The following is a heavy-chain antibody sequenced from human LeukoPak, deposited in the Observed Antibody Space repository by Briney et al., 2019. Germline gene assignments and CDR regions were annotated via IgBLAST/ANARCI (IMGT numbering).Heavy chain of an antibody. V-gene: IGHV4-59*08. CDR2: IYYSGST. J-gene: IGHJ6*02. Sequence: SETLSLTCTVSGGSISSYYWSWIRQPPGKGLEWIGYIYYSGSTDYSPSLKSRVTISVDTSKNQFSLKLSSVTAADTAVYYCARLRTAAYYYGMDVWGQGTTVTVSS. CDR3: ARLRTAAYYYGMDV. CDR1: GGSISSYY.